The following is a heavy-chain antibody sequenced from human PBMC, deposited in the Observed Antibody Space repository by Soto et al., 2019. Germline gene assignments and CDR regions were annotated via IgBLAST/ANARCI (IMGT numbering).Heavy chain of an antibody. Sequence: EVQLVESGGGLVQPGGSLRLSWAASGFTFSNYWMHWVRQAPGKGLVLVSRINSDGSSTSYADSVKGRFTISRDNAQNTLYMRKNGLRAEDTAIYYCSRARIAVAGRRGGWGAFDIWGQGTMVTVSS. V-gene: IGHV3-74*01. CDR3: SRARIAVAGRRGGWGAFDI. J-gene: IGHJ3*02. CDR2: INSDGSST. D-gene: IGHD6-19*01. CDR1: GFTFSNYW.